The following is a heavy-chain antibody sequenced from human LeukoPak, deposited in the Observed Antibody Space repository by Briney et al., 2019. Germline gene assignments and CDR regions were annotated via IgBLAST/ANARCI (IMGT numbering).Heavy chain of an antibody. CDR3: ARDRYSSSSRPNWFDP. CDR2: IRYDGSNK. J-gene: IGHJ5*02. CDR1: GFTFSSYG. Sequence: PGGSLRLSCAASGFTFSSYGMHWVRQAPGKGLEWVAFIRYDGSNKYYADSVKGRFTISRDNSKNTLYLQMNSLRAEDTAVYYCARDRYSSSSRPNWFDPWSQGTLVTVSS. D-gene: IGHD6-6*01. V-gene: IGHV3-30*02.